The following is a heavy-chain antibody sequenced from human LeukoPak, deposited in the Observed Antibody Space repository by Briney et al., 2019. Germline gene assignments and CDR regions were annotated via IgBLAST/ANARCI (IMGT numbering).Heavy chain of an antibody. D-gene: IGHD3-10*01. J-gene: IGHJ5*02. CDR3: ARVPHYYGSGSYYSSWFDP. Sequence: SETLSLTCTVSGGSISSYYWSWIRQPPGKGLEWIGYIYYSGSTNYNPSLKSRVTISVDTSKNQFSLKLSSVTAADTAVYYCARVPHYYGSGSYYSSWFDPWGQGTLVTVSS. CDR1: GGSISSYY. V-gene: IGHV4-59*08. CDR2: IYYSGST.